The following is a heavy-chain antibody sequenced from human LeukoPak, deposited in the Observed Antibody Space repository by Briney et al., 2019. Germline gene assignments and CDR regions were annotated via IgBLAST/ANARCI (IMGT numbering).Heavy chain of an antibody. V-gene: IGHV4-34*01. CDR3: ARRKAPKIVATMRYFDY. CDR2: INHSGST. J-gene: IGHJ4*02. D-gene: IGHD5-12*01. CDR1: GGSFSGYY. Sequence: SSETLSLTCAVYGGSFSGYYWSWIRQPPGKGLEWIGEINHSGSTNYNPSLKSRVTISVDTSKNQFSLKLSSVTAADTAVYYCARRKAPKIVATMRYFDYWGQGTLVTVSS.